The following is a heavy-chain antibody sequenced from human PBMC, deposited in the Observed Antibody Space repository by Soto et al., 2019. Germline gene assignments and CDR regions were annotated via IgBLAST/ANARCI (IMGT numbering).Heavy chain of an antibody. CDR1: GFSLSTSGVG. D-gene: IGHD3-3*01. J-gene: IGHJ4*02. Sequence: SGLTLVNPTQTLTLTCTFSGFSLSTSGVGVGWIRQPPGKALEWLALIYWNDDKRYSPSLKSRLTITKDTSKNQVVLTMTNMDPVDTATYYCAHSPGDFWSGYYPAYYFDYWGQGTLVTVSS. V-gene: IGHV2-5*01. CDR3: AHSPGDFWSGYYPAYYFDY. CDR2: IYWNDDK.